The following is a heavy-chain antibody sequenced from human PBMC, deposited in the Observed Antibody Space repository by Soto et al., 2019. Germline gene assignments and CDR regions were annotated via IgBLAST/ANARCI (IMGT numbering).Heavy chain of an antibody. D-gene: IGHD2-15*01. J-gene: IGHJ3*02. CDR1: GYSFTSYW. Sequence: PGESLKISCKGSGYSFTSYWLGWVRQMPGPGLEWMGINDPNDSFINYSPPFEGHVTTAADKCTRPADLRWTRLQAADTAIYYCARPASGGSRDAFDIWGQGTMVTVSS. V-gene: IGHV5-51*01. CDR2: NDPNDSFI. CDR3: ARPASGGSRDAFDI.